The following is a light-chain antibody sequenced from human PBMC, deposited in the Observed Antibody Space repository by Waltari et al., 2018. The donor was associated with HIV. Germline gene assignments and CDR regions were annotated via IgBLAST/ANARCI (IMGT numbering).Light chain of an antibody. CDR1: SSNIGAGYD. CDR2: GNS. CDR3: QSYDSSLSRRV. J-gene: IGLJ1*01. V-gene: IGLV1-40*01. Sequence: QSVLTQPPSVSGAPGQRVTISCTGSSSNIGAGYDVHWYQQLPGTAPKLLIYGNSNRPSVVPDRFSGSKSGTSASLAITGLQAEDEADYYCQSYDSSLSRRVFGTGTKVTVL.